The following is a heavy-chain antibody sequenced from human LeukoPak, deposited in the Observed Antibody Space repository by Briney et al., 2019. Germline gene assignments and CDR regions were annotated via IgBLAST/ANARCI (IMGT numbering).Heavy chain of an antibody. D-gene: IGHD4-17*01. CDR2: IYYSGST. CDR3: ARRNYGDYGFDY. CDR1: GGSISSYY. V-gene: IGHV4-59*08. J-gene: IGHJ4*02. Sequence: SETLSLTCTVSGGSISSYYWSWIRQPPGKGLEWIGYIYYSGSTNYNPSLKSRVTISVDTSKNQFSLKLSSVTAADTAVYYCARRNYGDYGFDYWGQGALVTVSS.